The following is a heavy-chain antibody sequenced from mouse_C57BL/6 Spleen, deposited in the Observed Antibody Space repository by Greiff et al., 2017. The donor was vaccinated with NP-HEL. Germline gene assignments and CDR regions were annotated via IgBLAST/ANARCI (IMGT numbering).Heavy chain of an antibody. Sequence: EVKLMESGGGLVKPGGSLKLSCAASGFTFSSYAMSWVRQTPEKRLEWVATISDGGSYTYYPDNVKGRFTISRDNAKNNLYLQMSHLKSEDTAMYYCARENYGYDGRCFDYWGQGTTLTVSS. CDR1: GFTFSSYA. CDR3: ARENYGYDGRCFDY. J-gene: IGHJ2*01. CDR2: ISDGGSYT. D-gene: IGHD2-2*01. V-gene: IGHV5-4*01.